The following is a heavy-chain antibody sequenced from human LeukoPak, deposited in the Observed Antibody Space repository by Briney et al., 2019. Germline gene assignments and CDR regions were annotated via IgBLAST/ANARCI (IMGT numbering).Heavy chain of an antibody. CDR2: SSGSGGST. V-gene: IGHV3-23*01. J-gene: IGHJ4*02. CDR1: GFTFSSYA. D-gene: IGHD3-22*01. Sequence: GGSLRLSCAASGFTFSSYAMSWVRQAPGKGLEWVSTSSGSGGSTYYADSVKGRFTISRDNSKNTLYLQMNSLRAEDTAVYYCAAGATPYYYDSSGYRSDYWGQGTLVTVSS. CDR3: AAGATPYYYDSSGYRSDY.